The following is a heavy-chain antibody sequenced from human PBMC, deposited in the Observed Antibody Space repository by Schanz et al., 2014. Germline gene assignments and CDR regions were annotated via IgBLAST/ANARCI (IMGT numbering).Heavy chain of an antibody. Sequence: QVQLVESGGGVVQPGRSLRLSCAASGFTFSTYGIHWVRQAPGKGLEWVAVISYDGSTKYYADSVKGRITISRDNSKNTLYLQMNSLRGEDTAVYYCTRDRGALINHNDALDLWGQGTMVSVSS. J-gene: IGHJ3*01. CDR1: GFTFSTYG. CDR3: TRDRGALINHNDALDL. V-gene: IGHV3-30*03. CDR2: ISYDGSTK. D-gene: IGHD3-16*01.